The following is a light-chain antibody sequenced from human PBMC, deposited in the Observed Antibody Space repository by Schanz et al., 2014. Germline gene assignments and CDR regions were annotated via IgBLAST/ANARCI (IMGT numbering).Light chain of an antibody. V-gene: IGKV3-20*01. J-gene: IGKJ1*01. CDR3: QQYGSSPKT. CDR2: RAS. Sequence: EIVLTQSPGTLSLSPGERATLSCRASQSVSSNHLAWYQQKPGQAPSLLIFRASSRATGIPDRFSGSGSGTDFTLTISRLEPEDFAVYYCQQYGSSPKTFGQGTKVEIK. CDR1: QSVSSNH.